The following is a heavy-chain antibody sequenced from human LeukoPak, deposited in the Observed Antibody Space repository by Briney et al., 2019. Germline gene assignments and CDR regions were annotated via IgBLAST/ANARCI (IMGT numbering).Heavy chain of an antibody. CDR1: GFTFDDYG. D-gene: IGHD3-10*02. CDR3: AELGITMIGGV. V-gene: IGHV3-20*04. Sequence: GGSLRLSCAASGFTFDDYGMSWVRQAPGKGLEWVSDINWNGGSTAYADSVKGRFTISRDNAKNSLHLQMNSLRAEDTAVYYCAELGITMIGGVWGKGTTVTISS. CDR2: INWNGGST. J-gene: IGHJ6*04.